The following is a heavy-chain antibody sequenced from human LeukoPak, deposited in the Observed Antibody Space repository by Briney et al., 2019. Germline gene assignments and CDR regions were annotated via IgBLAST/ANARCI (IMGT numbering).Heavy chain of an antibody. CDR1: GGSISSSS. Sequence: PSETLSLTCTVSGGSISSSSYYWGWIRQPPGKGLEWVSSISSSSTYIYDADLAKGRFTISRDNSKNSLYLQMNSLGAEDTAVYYCARQAAGNYHFDSWGQGTLVTVSS. J-gene: IGHJ4*02. CDR2: ISSSSTYI. D-gene: IGHD6-13*01. CDR3: ARQAAGNYHFDS. V-gene: IGHV3-21*01.